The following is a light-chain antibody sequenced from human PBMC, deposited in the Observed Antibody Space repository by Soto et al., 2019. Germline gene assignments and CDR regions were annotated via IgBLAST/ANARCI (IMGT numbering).Light chain of an antibody. J-gene: IGLJ1*01. CDR2: EVN. V-gene: IGLV2-14*01. CDR3: SSHTNSSPYV. CDR1: SSDVGGYNY. Sequence: QSVLTQPASVSGSPGQSVTISCTGTSSDVGGYNYVSWYQQYPGKAPKLMIYEVNNRPSGVSNRSSGSKSGNTASLTISGLQAEDEADYYCSSHTNSSPYVFGTGTKVTVL.